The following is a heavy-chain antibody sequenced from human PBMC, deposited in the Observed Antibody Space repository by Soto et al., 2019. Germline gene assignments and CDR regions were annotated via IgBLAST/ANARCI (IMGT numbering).Heavy chain of an antibody. J-gene: IGHJ5*02. CDR3: ARVLRGWFDP. CDR2: ISHSGIT. CDR1: GGSITSANW. Sequence: SETLSLTCAVSGGSITSANWWTWVRQPPGGGLEWIGEISHSGITNYKASLKSRVTMSVDKTKNDVSLKLTSVTAADTAVYYCARVLRGWFDPWGQGTPVTVS. V-gene: IGHV4-4*02.